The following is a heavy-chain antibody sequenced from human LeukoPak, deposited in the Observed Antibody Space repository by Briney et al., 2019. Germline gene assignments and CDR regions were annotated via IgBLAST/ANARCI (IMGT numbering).Heavy chain of an antibody. Sequence: PGGSLRLSCAASGFTFSSYAMSWIRQPPGKGLEWIGEINHSGSTNYNPSLKSRVTISVDTSKNQFSLKLSSVTAADTAVYYCARGMATHDYWGQGTLVTVSS. CDR2: INHSGST. V-gene: IGHV4-34*01. J-gene: IGHJ4*02. D-gene: IGHD5-24*01. CDR1: GFTFSSYA. CDR3: ARGMATHDY.